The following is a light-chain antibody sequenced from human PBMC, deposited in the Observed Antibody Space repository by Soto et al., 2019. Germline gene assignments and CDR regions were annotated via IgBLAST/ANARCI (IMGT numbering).Light chain of an antibody. CDR3: QQYDNTPLT. Sequence: ETVLTQSPGTLSLSPGERVTLSCRASQSVSSSYLAWYQQKPGQAPRLLIYGASSRATGIPDRFSGSGSGADFTLTISRLEPEDFAVYYCQQYDNTPLTFGGGTKVEIK. CDR1: QSVSSSY. J-gene: IGKJ4*01. CDR2: GAS. V-gene: IGKV3-20*01.